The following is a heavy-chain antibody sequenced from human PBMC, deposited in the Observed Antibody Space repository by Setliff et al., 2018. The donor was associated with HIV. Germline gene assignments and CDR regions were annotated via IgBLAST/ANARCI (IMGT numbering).Heavy chain of an antibody. CDR3: ARGEFYCGTDCYWSSFDY. CDR2: IYYSGST. J-gene: IGHJ4*02. Sequence: SETLSLTCTVSGGSISRRDYCWGWIRQPPGKGLEWIGYIYYSGSTNYNPSLKSRVTISVDTSKNQFSLKLSSVTAADTAVYYCARGEFYCGTDCYWSSFDYWGQGSLGTVSS. CDR1: GGSISRRDYC. V-gene: IGHV4-61*05. D-gene: IGHD2-21*02.